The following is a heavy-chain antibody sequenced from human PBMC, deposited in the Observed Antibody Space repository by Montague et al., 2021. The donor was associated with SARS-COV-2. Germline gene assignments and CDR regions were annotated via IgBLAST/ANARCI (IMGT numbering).Heavy chain of an antibody. Sequence: SLRLSCAASGFRFSDYYMSWIRQAPGKGPEWVSDISSSSTYTSSADSAKGRFTISRDNAKNSLYLHLNSLRAEDTAVYYCARGGGRYNWNYEGGFDLWGRGTLVTVSS. CDR1: GFRFSDYY. V-gene: IGHV3-11*06. CDR3: ARGGGRYNWNYEGGFDL. D-gene: IGHD1-7*01. J-gene: IGHJ2*01. CDR2: ISSSSTYT.